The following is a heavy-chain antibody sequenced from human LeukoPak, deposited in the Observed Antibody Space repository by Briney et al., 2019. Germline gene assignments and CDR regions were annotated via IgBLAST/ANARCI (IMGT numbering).Heavy chain of an antibody. CDR3: ARDKTGTGIDY. J-gene: IGHJ4*02. V-gene: IGHV3-43*01. CDR1: GFTCDDYT. D-gene: IGHD1-7*01. CDR2: ISWDGVTT. Sequence: GGSLRLSCAASGFTCDDYTMHWVRQAPGKFLEWVSLISWDGVTTYYAHSVKGRFTISRDSSKNSLFLQMNSLRTEDTALYYCARDKTGTGIDYWGQGTLVTVSS.